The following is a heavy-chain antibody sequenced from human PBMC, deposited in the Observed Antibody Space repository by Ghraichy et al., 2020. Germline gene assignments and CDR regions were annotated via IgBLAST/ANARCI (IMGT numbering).Heavy chain of an antibody. Sequence: GGSLRLSCAASGFTFSTYAMSWVRQAPGKGLEWVSAISGSGASTYYADSVKGRFTISRDNSKNTLFLQMNSLRAEDTAVYYCAKDLKGGVWGSYRKGLNWGQGTLVTVSS. CDR3: AKDLKGGVWGSYRKGLN. CDR1: GFTFSTYA. V-gene: IGHV3-23*01. CDR2: ISGSGAST. J-gene: IGHJ4*02. D-gene: IGHD3-16*02.